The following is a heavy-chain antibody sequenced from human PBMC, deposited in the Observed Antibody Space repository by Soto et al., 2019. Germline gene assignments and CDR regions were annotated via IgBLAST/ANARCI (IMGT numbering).Heavy chain of an antibody. Sequence: EVQLVESGGGLVKPGGSLRLSCAASGFTFSSYSMNWVRQAPGKGLEWVSSISSSSYIYYADSVKGRLTISRDNAKNSLYLQMNSLRAEDTAVYYCARWGIAADLDYWGQGTLVTVSS. CDR2: ISSSSYI. J-gene: IGHJ4*02. CDR1: GFTFSSYS. V-gene: IGHV3-21*01. D-gene: IGHD6-13*01. CDR3: ARWGIAADLDY.